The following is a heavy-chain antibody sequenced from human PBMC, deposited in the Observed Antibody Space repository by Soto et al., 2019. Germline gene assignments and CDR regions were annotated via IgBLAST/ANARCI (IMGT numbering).Heavy chain of an antibody. Sequence: EVQLLESGGGLVQPGGSLRLSCAASGFTFSSYAMSWVRQAPGKGLEWVSGISDSGGSTYYADSVKGRFTISRDNSKNTLYQQMNSLLAEDTAVYYCANGCGGTCYSRIHYWGQGSLVTVSS. CDR3: ANGCGGTCYSRIHY. J-gene: IGHJ4*02. CDR1: GFTFSSYA. CDR2: ISDSGGST. D-gene: IGHD2-15*01. V-gene: IGHV3-23*01.